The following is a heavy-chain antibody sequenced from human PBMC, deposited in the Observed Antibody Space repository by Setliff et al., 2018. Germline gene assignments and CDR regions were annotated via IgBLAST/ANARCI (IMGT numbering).Heavy chain of an antibody. CDR1: GGSIRSGSYY. V-gene: IGHV4-61*09. CDR2: IYTSGST. J-gene: IGHJ6*03. D-gene: IGHD4-17*01. CDR3: ARHGLNTVTILSWSYYYYYMDV. Sequence: TLSLTCTVSGGSIRSGSYYWNWIRQAAGKGLEWLGHIYTSGSTKYSPSLESRVTISVDTSKNQFSLKLSSVTAADTAVYYCARHGLNTVTILSWSYYYYYMDVWGKGTTVTVSS.